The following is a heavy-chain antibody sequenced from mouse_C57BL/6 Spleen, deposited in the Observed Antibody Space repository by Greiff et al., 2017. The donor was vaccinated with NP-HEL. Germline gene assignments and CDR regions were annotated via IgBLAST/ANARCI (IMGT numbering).Heavy chain of an antibody. Sequence: EVQLQQSGAELVRPGASVKLSCTASGFNIKDDYMHWVKQRPEQGLEWIGWIDPENGDTEYASKFQGKATITADTSSNTAYLQLSSLTSEDTAVDSCTTGNYGSSSYYFDYWGQGTTLTVSS. J-gene: IGHJ2*01. D-gene: IGHD1-1*01. CDR3: TTGNYGSSSYYFDY. V-gene: IGHV14-4*01. CDR1: GFNIKDDY. CDR2: IDPENGDT.